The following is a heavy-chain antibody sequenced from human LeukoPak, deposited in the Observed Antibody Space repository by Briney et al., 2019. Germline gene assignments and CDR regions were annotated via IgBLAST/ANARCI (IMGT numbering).Heavy chain of an antibody. Sequence: PGGSLRLSCAASGFTFSSYSMNWARQAPGKGLEWVSSISSSSSYIYYADSVKGRFTISRDNAKNSLYLQMNSLRAGDTAVYYCARVSRSGSSWYWFDPWGQGTLVTVSS. D-gene: IGHD6-13*01. V-gene: IGHV3-21*01. J-gene: IGHJ5*02. CDR1: GFTFSSYS. CDR2: ISSSSSYI. CDR3: ARVSRSGSSWYWFDP.